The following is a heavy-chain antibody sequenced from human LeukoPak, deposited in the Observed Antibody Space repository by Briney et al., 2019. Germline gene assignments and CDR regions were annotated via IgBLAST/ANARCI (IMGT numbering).Heavy chain of an antibody. V-gene: IGHV4-59*01. J-gene: IGHJ5*02. D-gene: IGHD7-27*01. CDR1: GGSISPYY. CDR3: ARGPWAWFDP. CDR2: LYYTGDT. Sequence: SETLSLTCTVSGGSISPYYWSWIRQVPGKGVEWIGYLYYTGDTKYNPSLKSRVTISVDTSKNQFSLKLRSVTAADTAVYYCARGPWAWFDPWGQGTLVTVSS.